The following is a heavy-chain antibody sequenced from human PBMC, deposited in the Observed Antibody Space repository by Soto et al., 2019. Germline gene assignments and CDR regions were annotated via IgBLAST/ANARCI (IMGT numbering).Heavy chain of an antibody. V-gene: IGHV3-30*18. CDR3: AKDRPAANIYYYYDGMDV. J-gene: IGHJ6*02. CDR2: ISYDGSNK. D-gene: IGHD2-2*01. Sequence: QVQLVESGGGVVQPGRSLRLSCAASGFTFSSYGMHWVRQAPGKGLEWVAVISYDGSNKYYADSVKGRVTISRDNSKNTLYLQMNSLRAEDTAVYYCAKDRPAANIYYYYDGMDVWGQGTTVTVSS. CDR1: GFTFSSYG.